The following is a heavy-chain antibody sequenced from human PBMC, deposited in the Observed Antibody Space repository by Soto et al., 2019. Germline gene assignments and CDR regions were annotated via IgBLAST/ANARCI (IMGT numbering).Heavy chain of an antibody. D-gene: IGHD5-18*01. CDR3: ARGGYGNGWIFDP. Sequence: EVQLVESGGGLVQPGGSLRLSCAASGFTFSNYWMSWVRQAPGKGLEWVANIKQDGSEKYYVDSVKGRFTLSRDNAKNSLQLQMNRLRAEETAIYFCARGGYGNGWIFDPWGQGTMVTVSS. CDR1: GFTFSNYW. J-gene: IGHJ5*02. CDR2: IKQDGSEK. V-gene: IGHV3-7*01.